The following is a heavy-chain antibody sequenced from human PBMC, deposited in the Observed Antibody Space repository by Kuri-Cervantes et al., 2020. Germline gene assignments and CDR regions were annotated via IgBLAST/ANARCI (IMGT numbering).Heavy chain of an antibody. V-gene: IGHV3-23*01. CDR3: AKGNSIAVAGRGGFDP. D-gene: IGHD6-19*01. CDR1: GFTFSSYA. Sequence: GGSLRLSCAASGFTFSSYAMSWVRQAPGKGLEWVSAISGSGGSTYYADSVKGRFTISRDNSKNTLYLQMNSLRAEDTAVYYCAKGNSIAVAGRGGFDPWGQGTLVTVSS. J-gene: IGHJ5*02. CDR2: ISGSGGST.